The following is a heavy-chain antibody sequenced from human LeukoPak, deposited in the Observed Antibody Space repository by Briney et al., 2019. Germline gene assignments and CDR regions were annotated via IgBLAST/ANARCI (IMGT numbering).Heavy chain of an antibody. J-gene: IGHJ4*02. V-gene: IGHV4-59*02. Sequence: SETLSLTCTISGGSVSDYYWSWIRQSPGKGLEWIGYIYHTGSTSYSPSLKSRVTISADTSQNQFSLKLSSVTAADTAVYYCASGKLGNDYWGQGTLVTVSS. CDR1: GGSVSDYY. CDR3: ASGKLGNDY. CDR2: IYHTGST. D-gene: IGHD7-27*01.